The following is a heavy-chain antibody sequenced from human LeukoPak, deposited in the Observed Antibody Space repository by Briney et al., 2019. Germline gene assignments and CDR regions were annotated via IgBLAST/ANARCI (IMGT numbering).Heavy chain of an antibody. CDR3: ARHSRITLWFDP. CDR2: INHSGST. J-gene: IGHJ5*02. CDR1: GFTVSSNY. V-gene: IGHV4-34*01. D-gene: IGHD2-21*01. Sequence: TGGSLRLSCAASGFTVSSNYMSWIRQPPGKGLEWIGEINHSGSTNYNPSLKSRVTISVDTSKNQFSLKLSSVTAADTAVYYCARHSRITLWFDPWGQGTLVTVSS.